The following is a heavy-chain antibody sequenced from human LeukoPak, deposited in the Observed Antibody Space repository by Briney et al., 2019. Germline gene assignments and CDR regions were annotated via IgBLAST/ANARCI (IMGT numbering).Heavy chain of an antibody. J-gene: IGHJ4*02. CDR1: GGSFSGYY. D-gene: IGHD3-10*01. CDR2: INHSGST. V-gene: IGHV4-34*01. Sequence: SETLSLTCAVYGGSFSGYYWSWIRQPPGKGLEWIGEINHSGSTNYNPSLKSRVTTSVDTSKNQFSLKLSSVTAADTAVYYCARAGTRHGSGSYARYWGQGTLVTVSS. CDR3: ARAGTRHGSGSYARY.